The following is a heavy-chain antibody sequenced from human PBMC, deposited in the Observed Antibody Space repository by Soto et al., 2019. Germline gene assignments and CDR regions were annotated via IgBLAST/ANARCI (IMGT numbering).Heavy chain of an antibody. D-gene: IGHD6-19*01. Sequence: PGGSLRLSCAASGCTFSSYGMHWVRQAPGKGLEWVAVISYDGSNKYYADSVKGRFTISRDNSKNTLYLQMNSLRAEDTAVYYCAKDKQWLDYWGQGTLVTVSS. CDR1: GCTFSSYG. V-gene: IGHV3-30*18. J-gene: IGHJ4*02. CDR2: ISYDGSNK. CDR3: AKDKQWLDY.